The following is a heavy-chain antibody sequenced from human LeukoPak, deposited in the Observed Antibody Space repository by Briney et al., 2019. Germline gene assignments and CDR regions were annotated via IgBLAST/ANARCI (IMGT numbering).Heavy chain of an antibody. J-gene: IGHJ4*02. V-gene: IGHV3-20*04. CDR3: VRSITMFIN. Sequence: GGPLRLSCAASGFKFDEYGMTWVRHAPGKGLEWVCGITLNGGSTGYAESVKGRFTISRDNAKNALYLQMNSLRAEDTALYYCVRSITMFINWGEGTLVTVSS. CDR1: GFKFDEYG. CDR2: ITLNGGST. D-gene: IGHD3-10*02.